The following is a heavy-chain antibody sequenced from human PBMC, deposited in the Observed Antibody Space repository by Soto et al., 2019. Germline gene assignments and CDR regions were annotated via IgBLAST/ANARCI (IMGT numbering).Heavy chain of an antibody. Sequence: QVQLVQSGGEVKKPGASVKVSCKTSGYTFTTYGISWVRQAPGQGLEWVGWISAYSGKTHYAQKIQGKVTMTTDTSTNTAYLELRSLRSDDPAVYYCARDPYLGDHQYWGQGTLVTVSP. CDR1: GYTFTTYG. CDR2: ISAYSGKT. V-gene: IGHV1-18*01. D-gene: IGHD3-16*01. CDR3: ARDPYLGDHQY. J-gene: IGHJ4*02.